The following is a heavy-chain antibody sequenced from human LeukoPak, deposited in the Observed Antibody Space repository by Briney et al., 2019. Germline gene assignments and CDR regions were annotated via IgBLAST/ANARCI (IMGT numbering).Heavy chain of an antibody. D-gene: IGHD6-13*01. J-gene: IGHJ5*02. V-gene: IGHV4-59*01. CDR3: ARVAGYSSSWYPGWFDP. CDR1: GGSISSYY. Sequence: SETLSLTCTVSGGSISSYYWSWIRQPPGKGLEWIGYIYYSGSTNYNPSLKSRVTTSVDTSKNQFSLKLSSVTAADTAVYYCARVAGYSSSWYPGWFDPWGQGTLVTVSS. CDR2: IYYSGST.